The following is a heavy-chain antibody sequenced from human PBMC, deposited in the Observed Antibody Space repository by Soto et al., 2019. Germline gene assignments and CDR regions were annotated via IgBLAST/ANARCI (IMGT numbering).Heavy chain of an antibody. V-gene: IGHV4-59*08. Sequence: SETLSLTCSVSGGSVSGYYWTWTRQPPGKGLEWIGYIYYAGTTTYNPSLKNRVTISLDTPKNQFSLKMDSVTAADTAVYYCTRLGGYYQALDSWGQRILVTVS. CDR3: TRLGGYYQALDS. CDR1: GGSVSGYY. CDR2: IYYAGTT. D-gene: IGHD3-22*01. J-gene: IGHJ4*02.